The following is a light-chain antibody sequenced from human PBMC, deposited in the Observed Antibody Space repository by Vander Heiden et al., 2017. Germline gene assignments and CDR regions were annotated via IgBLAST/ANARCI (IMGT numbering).Light chain of an antibody. CDR1: QGINDY. CDR2: ASS. Sequence: DIQMTQSPSSLSASVGDRVTITCRASQGINDYLNWYQQKPGKAPNLLIFASSTLQSGVPSRFSRSGSGTDFTLTISRLQPEDFATYYCQQSHSFPFTFGPGTKVD. J-gene: IGKJ3*01. V-gene: IGKV1-39*01. CDR3: QQSHSFPFT.